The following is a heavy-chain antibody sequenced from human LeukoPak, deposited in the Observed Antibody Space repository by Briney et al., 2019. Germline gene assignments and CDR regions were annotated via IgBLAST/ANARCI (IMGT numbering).Heavy chain of an antibody. J-gene: IGHJ4*02. CDR2: ISYDGSNK. Sequence: GGSLRLSCAASGFTFSSYGMHWVRQAPGKGLEWVAVISYDGSNKYYADSVKGRFTISRDNPRNSVFLQMNSLRDDDTAVYFCVRGGLMTIGTVIASPFDYWGQGILVLVSS. CDR3: VRGGLMTIGTVIASPFDY. V-gene: IGHV3-30*03. CDR1: GFTFSSYG. D-gene: IGHD3-16*02.